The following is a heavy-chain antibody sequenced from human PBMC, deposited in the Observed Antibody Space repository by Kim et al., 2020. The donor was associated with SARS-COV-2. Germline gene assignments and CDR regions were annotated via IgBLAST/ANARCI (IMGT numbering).Heavy chain of an antibody. V-gene: IGHV7-4-1*02. Sequence: ASVKVSCKASGYTFTSYAMNWVRQAPGQGLEWMGWINTNTGNPTYAQGFTGRFVFSLDTSVSTAYLQISSLKAEDTAVYYCARVVLRFLEWTNYGMDVWGQGTTVTVSS. CDR1: GYTFTSYA. CDR2: INTNTGNP. J-gene: IGHJ6*02. D-gene: IGHD3-3*01. CDR3: ARVVLRFLEWTNYGMDV.